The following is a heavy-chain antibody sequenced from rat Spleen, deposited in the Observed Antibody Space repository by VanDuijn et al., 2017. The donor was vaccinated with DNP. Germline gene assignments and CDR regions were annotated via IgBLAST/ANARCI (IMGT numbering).Heavy chain of an antibody. D-gene: IGHD1-10*01. CDR2: IWGDGNT. J-gene: IGHJ2*01. V-gene: IGHV2S75*01. CDR1: GFSLTNYG. CDR3: ARTLNCLDY. Sequence: QVQLKESGPVLVQASETLSLTCTVSGFSLTNYGVIWVRQSPGKGLEWMGIIWGDGNTDYNSALKSRLSINRDTSKSQVFLKMNSLQTEDTATYYCARTLNCLDYWGQGVSVTVSS.